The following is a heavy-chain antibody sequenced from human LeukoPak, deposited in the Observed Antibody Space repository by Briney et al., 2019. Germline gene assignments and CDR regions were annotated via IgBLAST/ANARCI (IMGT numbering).Heavy chain of an antibody. Sequence: PGRSLRLSCAASGFTFSSYGMHWVRQAPGKGLEWVAVISYDGSNKYYADSVQGRFTISRDNAQNSLYLQMSSLRAEDTAVYYCARNVYNFDYWGQGTLVTVSS. CDR3: ARNVYNFDY. CDR2: ISYDGSNK. J-gene: IGHJ4*02. D-gene: IGHD3-10*02. V-gene: IGHV3-30*03. CDR1: GFTFSSYG.